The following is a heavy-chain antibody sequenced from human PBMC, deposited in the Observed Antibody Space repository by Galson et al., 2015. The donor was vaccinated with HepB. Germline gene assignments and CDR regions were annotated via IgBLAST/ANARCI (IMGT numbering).Heavy chain of an antibody. CDR1: GFTFSSYA. Sequence: SLRLSCAASGFTFSSYAMSWVRQAPGKGLEWVSAISGSGGSTYYADSVKGRFTISRDNSKNMLYLQMNSLRAEDTAVYYCAKGGPKEEYYYYYMDVWGKGTTVTVSS. CDR2: ISGSGGST. J-gene: IGHJ6*03. V-gene: IGHV3-23*01. CDR3: AKGGPKEEYYYYYMDV.